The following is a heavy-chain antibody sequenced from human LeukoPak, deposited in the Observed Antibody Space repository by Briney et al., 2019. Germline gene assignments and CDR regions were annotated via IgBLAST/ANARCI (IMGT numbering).Heavy chain of an antibody. CDR2: ISAYNGNT. D-gene: IGHD4-17*01. CDR3: ARDDTSQIYGDYFYNWFDP. CDR1: GYTFTSYG. Sequence: ASVKVSCKASGYTFTSYGISWVRHAPGQGLEWMGWISAYNGNTNYAQKLQGRVTMTTDTSTSTAYMELRSLRSDDTAVYYCARDDTSQIYGDYFYNWFDPWGQGTLVTVSS. J-gene: IGHJ5*02. V-gene: IGHV1-18*01.